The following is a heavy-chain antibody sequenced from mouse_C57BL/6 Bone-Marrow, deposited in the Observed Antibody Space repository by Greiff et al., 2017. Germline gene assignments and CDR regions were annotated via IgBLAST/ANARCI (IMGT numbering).Heavy chain of an antibody. J-gene: IGHJ2*01. CDR3: TTGGNFDY. D-gene: IGHD1-1*02. CDR1: GFNIKDDY. CDR2: IDPENGDT. V-gene: IGHV14-4*01. Sequence: VQLQQSGAELVRPGASVKLSCTASGFNIKDDYMHWVKQRPEQGLEWIGWIDPENGDTEYASKFQGKATITADTSSNTAYLQLSSLTSEDTAVYYCTTGGNFDYWGQGTTLTVSS.